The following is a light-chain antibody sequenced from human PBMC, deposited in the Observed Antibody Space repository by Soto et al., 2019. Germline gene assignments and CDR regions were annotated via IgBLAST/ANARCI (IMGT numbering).Light chain of an antibody. CDR2: GAS. Sequence: TIACRASQSVSSNLAWYQQKPGQAPRLLIYGASTRATGIPARVSGSGSGTEFTLTISSLQHEDVATYYCQQGKRFPLPCGGGTKVDIK. V-gene: IGKV3-15*01. J-gene: IGKJ4*01. CDR3: QQGKRFPLP. CDR1: QSVSSN.